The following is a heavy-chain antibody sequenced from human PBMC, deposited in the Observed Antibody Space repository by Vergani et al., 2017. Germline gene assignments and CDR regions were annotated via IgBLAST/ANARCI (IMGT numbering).Heavy chain of an antibody. Sequence: QVQLQESGPGLVKPSQTLSLTCTVSGGSISSGDYYWSWIRQPPGKGLEWIGYIYYSGSTYYNPSLKSRVTISVDTSKNQFSLKLSSVTAADTAVYYCARTDRIVGAHKYNWFDPWGQGTLVTVSS. CDR1: GGSISSGDYY. CDR2: IYYSGST. CDR3: ARTDRIVGAHKYNWFDP. D-gene: IGHD1-26*01. V-gene: IGHV4-30-4*08. J-gene: IGHJ5*02.